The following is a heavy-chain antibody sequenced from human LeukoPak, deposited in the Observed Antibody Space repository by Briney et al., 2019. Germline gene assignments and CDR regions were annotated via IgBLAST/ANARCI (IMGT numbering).Heavy chain of an antibody. V-gene: IGHV1-2*02. CDR3: ARAAEMTTVTTWVDY. CDR2: INSDSGGT. CDR1: GDTFTGYY. J-gene: IGHJ4*02. Sequence: ASVKVSCKASGDTFTGYYMHWVRQAPGQGLEWMGWINSDSGGTNYAQKFQGRVTMTRDTSISTAYMELSRLRSDDTAVYYCARAAEMTTVTTWVDYWGQGTLVTVSS. D-gene: IGHD4-17*01.